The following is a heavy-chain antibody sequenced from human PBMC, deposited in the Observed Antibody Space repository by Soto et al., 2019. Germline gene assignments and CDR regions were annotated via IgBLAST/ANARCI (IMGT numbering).Heavy chain of an antibody. CDR2: IIPIFGTA. D-gene: IGHD6-13*01. V-gene: IGHV1-69*13. CDR3: ARGYSSSSYYYYYYGMDV. CDR1: GDTFSSYA. Sequence: SVKVSCQASGDTFSSYAISWVRQAPGQGLEWMGGIIPIFGTANYAQKFQGRVTITADESTSTAYMELSSLRSEDTAVYYCARGYSSSSYYYYYYGMDVWGQGTTVTVSS. J-gene: IGHJ6*02.